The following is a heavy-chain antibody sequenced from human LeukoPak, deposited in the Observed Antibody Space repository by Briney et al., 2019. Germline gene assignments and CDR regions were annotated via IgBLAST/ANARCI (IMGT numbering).Heavy chain of an antibody. D-gene: IGHD5-24*01. J-gene: IGHJ4*02. V-gene: IGHV3-66*01. Sequence: GGSLRLSCAASGFTFSNYAMNWVRQAPGKGLEWVSIIYSGGGTYYADSVKGRFTISRDKSKNTLYLQMNSLTAEDAAVYYCARDPRDGYTVSFWGQGTLVTVSS. CDR3: ARDPRDGYTVSF. CDR1: GFTFSNYA. CDR2: IYSGGGT.